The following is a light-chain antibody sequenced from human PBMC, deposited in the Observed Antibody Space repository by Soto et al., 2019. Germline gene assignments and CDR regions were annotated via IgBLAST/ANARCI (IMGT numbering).Light chain of an antibody. CDR2: DVT. J-gene: IGLJ2*01. Sequence: QLVLTQPRSVSGSPGQSVAISCTGTSSDVGGYNYVSWYQQHPGKAPKLIIYDVTKRPSGVPDRFSGSKSGNTASLTISGLQAEDEADYYCCSYAGSYTRVFGGGTKLTVL. CDR1: SSDVGGYNY. V-gene: IGLV2-11*01. CDR3: CSYAGSYTRV.